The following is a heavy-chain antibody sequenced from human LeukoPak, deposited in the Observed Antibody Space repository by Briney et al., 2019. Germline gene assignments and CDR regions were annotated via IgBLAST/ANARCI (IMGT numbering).Heavy chain of an antibody. CDR2: IYYSGST. J-gene: IGHJ4*02. Sequence: SQTLSLTCTVSGVSVSSGDNYRTWIRQPPGKGLEWIGYIYYSGSTYYNPSLKSRASISIDTSKNQFSLRLSSVTAADTAVYYCAKRDTVLATGYWGQGTLVTVSS. V-gene: IGHV4-30-4*01. CDR3: AKRDTVLATGY. D-gene: IGHD5-18*01. CDR1: GVSVSSGDNY.